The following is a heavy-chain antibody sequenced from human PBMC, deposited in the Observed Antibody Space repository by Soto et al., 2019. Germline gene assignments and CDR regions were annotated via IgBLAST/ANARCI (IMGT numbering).Heavy chain of an antibody. V-gene: IGHV3-74*01. Sequence: EVQLVASGGGLVQPGGSLRLSCAASGFTFSDYWMHWVRQVPGKGLVWLSRINGDGSNANYADYVRGRFTISRDNDNNTLNLQMNSLRAEDTAVYYCVRSMTTLTIDWLDPWGQGTQVTVFS. CDR3: VRSMTTLTIDWLDP. D-gene: IGHD4-17*01. J-gene: IGHJ5*02. CDR2: INGDGSNA. CDR1: GFTFSDYW.